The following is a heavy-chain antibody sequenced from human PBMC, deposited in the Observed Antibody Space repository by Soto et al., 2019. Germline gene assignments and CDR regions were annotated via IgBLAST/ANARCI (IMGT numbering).Heavy chain of an antibody. CDR2: IIPIFGTA. J-gene: IGHJ6*02. CDR1: GGTFSSYA. Sequence: SVKGSCKTSGGTFSSYAISWVRQAPGQGLEWMGGIIPIFGTANYAQKFQGRVTITADESTSTAYMELSSLRSEDTAVYYCASGSKYYDIFTGYYYYGMDVWGQGTTVTVS. V-gene: IGHV1-69*13. CDR3: ASGSKYYDIFTGYYYYGMDV. D-gene: IGHD3-9*01.